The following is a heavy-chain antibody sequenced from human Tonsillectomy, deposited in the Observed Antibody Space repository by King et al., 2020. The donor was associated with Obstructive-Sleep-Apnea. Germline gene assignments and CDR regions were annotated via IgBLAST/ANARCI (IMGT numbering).Heavy chain of an antibody. CDR3: ATQGPHFYDDY. V-gene: IGHV3-7*03. CDR2: IKQDGSEK. J-gene: IGHJ4*02. CDR1: VFTFRSYW. Sequence: VQLVESGGDLVQPGESLRLSCEASVFTFRSYWMSWVRHAPGKGLEWVANIKQDGSEKNYVDSVKGRFTISRDNAKNSLYLQMNSLRAEDTAVYYCATQGPHFYDDYWGQGSLVTVSS. D-gene: IGHD3-3*02.